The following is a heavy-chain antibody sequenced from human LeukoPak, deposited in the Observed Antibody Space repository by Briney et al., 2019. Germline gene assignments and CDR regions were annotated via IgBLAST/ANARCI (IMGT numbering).Heavy chain of an antibody. V-gene: IGHV4-39*01. CDR1: GGSISSSSYY. J-gene: IGHJ4*02. CDR3: ATSYSSSWDFDY. CDR2: IYYSGST. D-gene: IGHD6-13*01. Sequence: SETLSLTCTVSGGSISSSSYYWGWIRQPPGKGLEWIGSIYYSGSTYYNPSLKSRVTISVDTSKNQFSLKLSSVTAADTAVYYCATSYSSSWDFDYWGQGTLATVSS.